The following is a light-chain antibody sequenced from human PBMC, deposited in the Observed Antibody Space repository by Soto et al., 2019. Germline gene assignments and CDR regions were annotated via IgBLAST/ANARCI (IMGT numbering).Light chain of an antibody. Sequence: DIQMTQSPSSLSAAVGDRVAITCRASQAINNYLAWYQQKPCKFPKLLIYAASTLHPGVPSRFSGSGSGTDFTLTISSLQPEDVATYYCQKYNSAPLTFGPGTRREIK. CDR1: QAINNY. V-gene: IGKV1-27*01. CDR3: QKYNSAPLT. CDR2: AAS. J-gene: IGKJ5*01.